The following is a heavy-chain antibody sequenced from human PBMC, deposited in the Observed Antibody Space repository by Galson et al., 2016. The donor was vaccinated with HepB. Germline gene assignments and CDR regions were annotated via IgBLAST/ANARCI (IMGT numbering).Heavy chain of an antibody. CDR2: INIAGET. CDR3: VRNYGSGSHLFYVIDY. CDR1: GFIFSTYD. D-gene: IGHD3-10*01. V-gene: IGHV3-13*01. J-gene: IGHJ4*02. Sequence: SLRLSCAASGFIFSTYDMHWVRQPTGTGLEWVSGINIAGETYYSGSVKGRFSISRENGKNSFYLQMNSLTAGDTGVYYCVRNYGSGSHLFYVIDYWGQGTLVTVSS.